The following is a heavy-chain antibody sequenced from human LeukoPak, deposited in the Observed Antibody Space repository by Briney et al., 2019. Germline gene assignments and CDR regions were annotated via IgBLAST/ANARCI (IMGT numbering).Heavy chain of an antibody. J-gene: IGHJ4*02. CDR3: ARVVFPIVATTTFDY. Sequence: GGSLRLSCAASGFTFSSYSMNWVRQAPGKGLEWVSSISSSSSYIYYADSVKGRFTISRDNAKNSLYLQMNSLRAEDTAVYYCARVVFPIVATTTFDYWGQGTLVTVSS. CDR2: ISSSSSYI. CDR1: GFTFSSYS. V-gene: IGHV3-21*01. D-gene: IGHD5-12*01.